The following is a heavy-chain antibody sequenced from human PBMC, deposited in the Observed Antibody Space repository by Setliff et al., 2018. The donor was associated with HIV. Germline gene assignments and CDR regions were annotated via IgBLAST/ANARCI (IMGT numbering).Heavy chain of an antibody. CDR3: ARGXXTVRIDY. Sequence: SETLSLTCTVSGGSITSGSYYWSWIRQPAGKGLEWIGRIYSNGRTTHNPSLKSRVTISRDTSENQFSLRLSSVTAADTAVYYCARGXXTVRIDYWGQGTRVTVSS. J-gene: IGHJ4*02. CDR2: IYSNGRT. CDR1: GGSITSGSYY. V-gene: IGHV4-61*02.